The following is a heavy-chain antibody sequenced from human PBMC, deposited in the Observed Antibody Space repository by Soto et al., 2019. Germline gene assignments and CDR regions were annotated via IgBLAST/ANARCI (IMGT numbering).Heavy chain of an antibody. CDR2: IYYSGST. Sequence: KLPETLSLTCTVSGGSISSSSYYWGWIRQPPGKGLEWIGSIYYSGSTYYNPSLKSRVTISVDTSKNQFSLKLSSVTAADTAVYYCARGYCSGGSCYLKWHWFDPWGQGTLVTVSS. J-gene: IGHJ5*02. D-gene: IGHD2-15*01. CDR3: ARGYCSGGSCYLKWHWFDP. CDR1: GGSISSSSYY. V-gene: IGHV4-39*01.